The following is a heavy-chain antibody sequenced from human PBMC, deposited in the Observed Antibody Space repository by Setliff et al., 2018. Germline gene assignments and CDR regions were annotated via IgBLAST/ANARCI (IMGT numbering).Heavy chain of an antibody. V-gene: IGHV4-39*01. D-gene: IGHD6-19*01. CDR1: GASISGSAYY. J-gene: IGHJ4*02. Sequence: PSETLSLTCNVSGASISGSAYYWGWIRQPPGKGLEWIGSVYSSGSPYYNPSLKSRVTISMDTSKNQFSLKLTAVTAADTAIYYCARHRAVAGAYYFDFWGQGTLVTVSS. CDR2: VYSSGSP. CDR3: ARHRAVAGAYYFDF.